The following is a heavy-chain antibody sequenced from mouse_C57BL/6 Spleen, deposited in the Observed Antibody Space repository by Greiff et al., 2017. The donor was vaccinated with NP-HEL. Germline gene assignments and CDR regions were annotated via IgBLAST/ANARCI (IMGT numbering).Heavy chain of an antibody. D-gene: IGHD1-1*01. CDR2: IWSGGST. J-gene: IGHJ1*03. Sequence: QVQLKESGPGLVQPSQSLSITCTVSGFSLTSYGVHWVRQSPGKGLEWLGVIWSGGSTDSNATFISRLSISKDNPKSQVFFKMNSLQADDTAIYYCARNPITTVVAYWYFDVWGTGTTVTVSS. CDR3: ARNPITTVVAYWYFDV. V-gene: IGHV2-2*01. CDR1: GFSLTSYG.